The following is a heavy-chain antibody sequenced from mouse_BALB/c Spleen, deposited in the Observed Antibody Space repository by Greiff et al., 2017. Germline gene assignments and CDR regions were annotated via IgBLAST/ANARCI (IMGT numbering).Heavy chain of an antibody. CDR3: ARYDYYAMDY. V-gene: IGHV5-6-3*01. Sequence: EVNLVESGGGLVQPGGSLKLSCAASGFTFSSYGMSWVRQTPDKRLELVATINSNGGSTYYPDSVKGRFTISRDNAKNTLYLQMSSLKSEDTAMYYCARYDYYAMDYWGQGTSVTVSS. CDR2: INSNGGST. J-gene: IGHJ4*01. CDR1: GFTFSSYG.